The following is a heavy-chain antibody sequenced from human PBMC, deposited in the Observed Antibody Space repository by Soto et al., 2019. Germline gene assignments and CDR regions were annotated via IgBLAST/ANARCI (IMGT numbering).Heavy chain of an antibody. CDR2: INWNGNTK. V-gene: IGHV3-9*01. J-gene: IGHJ3*02. Sequence: EVQLVESGGGLVQPGRSLRLSCAASGFTFNDYAMHWVRQPPGKGLEWVSGINWNGNTKDYADSVKGRFTIARDNAKNSLYLQLNSLRAEDTAVYYCAKQRATVTTTNPYDMWGQGTVVTVSS. CDR1: GFTFNDYA. D-gene: IGHD4-17*01. CDR3: AKQRATVTTTNPYDM.